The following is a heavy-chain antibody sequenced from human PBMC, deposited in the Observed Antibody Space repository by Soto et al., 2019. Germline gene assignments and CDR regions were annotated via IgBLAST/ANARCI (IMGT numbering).Heavy chain of an antibody. D-gene: IGHD4-17*01. J-gene: IGHJ6*02. CDR2: IYNSGST. CDR1: GGPISGHC. CDR3: ARGEGLTVNRMAV. V-gene: IGHV4-59*08. Sequence: AETLSLNCSGSGGPISGHCWNWIRQCPGRGPEWIGYIYNSGSTNYNPSLKSRVTISIDTSKNQFSLKLSSVTAADTAVYYCARGEGLTVNRMAVWGQGTTVT.